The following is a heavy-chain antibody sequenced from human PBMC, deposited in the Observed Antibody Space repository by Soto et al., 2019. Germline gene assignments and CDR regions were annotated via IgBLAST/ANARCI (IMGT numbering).Heavy chain of an antibody. CDR1: GFTFSSYS. D-gene: IGHD3-10*01. J-gene: IGHJ4*02. Sequence: EVQLVESGGGLVQPGGALRLSCTASGFTFSSYSMNWVRQAPGKGLEYVSYISSSSSTIHYADSVRGRFTISRDNAKNSLYLQMSSLSDEDTAIYYCARRTGSGRYYSLDCWGQGTLVTVSS. CDR3: ARRTGSGRYYSLDC. V-gene: IGHV3-48*02. CDR2: ISSSSSTI.